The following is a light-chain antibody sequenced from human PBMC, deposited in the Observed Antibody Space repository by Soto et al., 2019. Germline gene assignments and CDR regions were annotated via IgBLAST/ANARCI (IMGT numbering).Light chain of an antibody. V-gene: IGKV3-15*01. Sequence: EIVMRQSPATLSVSPGGRATLSCRASQSISDTLAWYQQKPGQAPRLLIYGASRRATGFPARFSGSGSGTGFTLNISSLQSEDFAVYYCQQYDNWPWTFGQGTKV. J-gene: IGKJ1*01. CDR2: GAS. CDR3: QQYDNWPWT. CDR1: QSISDT.